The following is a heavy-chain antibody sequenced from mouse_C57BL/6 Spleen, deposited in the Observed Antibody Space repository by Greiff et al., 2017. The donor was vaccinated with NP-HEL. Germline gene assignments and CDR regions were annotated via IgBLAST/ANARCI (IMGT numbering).Heavy chain of an antibody. J-gene: IGHJ1*03. CDR3: ARHGAGLGYFDV. CDR2: ISNGGGST. D-gene: IGHD3-3*01. V-gene: IGHV5-12*01. Sequence: EVKLVESGGGLVQPGGSLKLSCAASGFTFSDYYMYWVRQTPEKRLEWVAYISNGGGSTYYPDTVKGRFTISRDNAKNTLYLQMSRLKSEDTAMYYCARHGAGLGYFDVWGTGTTVTVSS. CDR1: GFTFSDYY.